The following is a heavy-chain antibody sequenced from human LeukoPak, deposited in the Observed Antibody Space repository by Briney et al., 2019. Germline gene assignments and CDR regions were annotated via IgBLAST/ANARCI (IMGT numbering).Heavy chain of an antibody. D-gene: IGHD2-2*02. CDR2: IAAAGDT. V-gene: IGHV3-13*01. J-gene: IGHJ6*02. CDR3: ARGGYCTSTSCHNYYGMDV. CDR1: GFALRDYD. Sequence: GGSLRLSCAASGFALRDYDMHWVRQGSGKGLEWLSTIAAAGDTYYPGSVKGRFTISRENARNSLYLQMNSLRAGDTAVYYCARGGYCTSTSCHNYYGMDVWGQGTTVTVPS.